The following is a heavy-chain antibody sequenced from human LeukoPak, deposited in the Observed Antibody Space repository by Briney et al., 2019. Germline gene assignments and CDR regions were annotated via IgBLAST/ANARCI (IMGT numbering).Heavy chain of an antibody. CDR2: ISSDGSNT. V-gene: IGHV3-30*03. J-gene: IGHJ3*02. CDR3: ARGPLWFGEDAFDI. Sequence: GGSLRLSCAASGFIFSNYGIHWVRQAPGKGLEWVAVISSDGSNTYYADSVKGRFTISRDNAKNSLYLQMNSLRAEDTAVYYCARGPLWFGEDAFDIWGQGTMVTVSS. CDR1: GFIFSNYG. D-gene: IGHD3-10*01.